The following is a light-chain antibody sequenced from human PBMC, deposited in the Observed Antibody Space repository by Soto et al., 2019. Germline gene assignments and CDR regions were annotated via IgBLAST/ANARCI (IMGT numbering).Light chain of an antibody. J-gene: IGKJ1*01. CDR1: QSITRSY. CDR3: QQDSSSPET. Sequence: EIVLTQSPGTLSLSPGERATLSCRASQSITRSYIAWYQQKPGQAPRLLIYDASSRAPGIPDRFGGSGSGTDFTLTISRLEPEDFAVYYCQQDSSSPETFGQGTKVEIK. V-gene: IGKV3-20*01. CDR2: DAS.